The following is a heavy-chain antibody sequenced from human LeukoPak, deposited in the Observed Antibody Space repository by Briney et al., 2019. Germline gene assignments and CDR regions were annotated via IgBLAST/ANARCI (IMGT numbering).Heavy chain of an antibody. CDR3: ASTALSSSWLDPGLSSEYFQH. D-gene: IGHD6-13*01. Sequence: PSETLSLTCTVSGVSISSSSYYWGWIRQPPGKGLEWIGSIYYSGSTYYNPSLKSRVTISVDTSKNQFSLKLSSVTAADTAVYYCASTALSSSWLDPGLSSEYFQHWGQGTLVTVSS. V-gene: IGHV4-39*07. CDR2: IYYSGST. CDR1: GVSISSSSYY. J-gene: IGHJ1*01.